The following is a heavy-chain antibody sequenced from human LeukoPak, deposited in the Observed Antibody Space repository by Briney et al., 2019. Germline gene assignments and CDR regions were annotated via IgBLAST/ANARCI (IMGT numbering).Heavy chain of an antibody. D-gene: IGHD2-2*01. CDR3: ARQLGYCSSTSCYADKVDY. Sequence: PSETLSLTCTVSGGSISSSSYYWGWIRQPPGKGLEWIGRMYYRGSTYCNPSLKSRVTISVDTSKKQLSMKLSSVTAADTAVYYCARQLGYCSSTSCYADKVDYWGQGTLVTVSS. V-gene: IGHV4-39*01. J-gene: IGHJ4*02. CDR1: GGSISSSSYY. CDR2: MYYRGST.